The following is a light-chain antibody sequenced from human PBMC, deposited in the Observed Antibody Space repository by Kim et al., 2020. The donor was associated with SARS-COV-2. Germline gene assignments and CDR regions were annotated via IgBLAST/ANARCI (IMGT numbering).Light chain of an antibody. V-gene: IGKV3-20*01. CDR1: QSVSSSY. J-gene: IGKJ5*01. Sequence: EIVLTQSPGTLSLSPGERATLSCRASQSVSSSYLAWYQQKPGQAPRLLIYGASSRATGIPDRFSGSGSGTDFTHTISRLEPEDFAVYYCQQNGSSFAFGQGARLEIK. CDR2: GAS. CDR3: QQNGSSFA.